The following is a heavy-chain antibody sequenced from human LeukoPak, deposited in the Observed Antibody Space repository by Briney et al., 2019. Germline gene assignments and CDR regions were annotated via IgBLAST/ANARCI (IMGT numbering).Heavy chain of an antibody. J-gene: IGHJ5*01. Sequence: GGSLRLSCTVSGFTFSDYYMSWIRQAPGKGLEGVSYISTSSSYTNYADSVKGRFTISRDNAKKSLFLQMNSLRAEDTAVYFCATSTPYSSTWYGFWGQGTLVTVSS. V-gene: IGHV3-11*03. CDR2: ISTSSSYT. D-gene: IGHD5-18*01. CDR1: GFTFSDYY. CDR3: ATSTPYSSTWYGF.